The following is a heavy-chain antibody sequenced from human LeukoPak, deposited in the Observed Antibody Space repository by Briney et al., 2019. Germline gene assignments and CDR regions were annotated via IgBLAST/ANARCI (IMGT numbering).Heavy chain of an antibody. D-gene: IGHD1-26*01. J-gene: IGHJ4*02. Sequence: ASVRVSCKASGYTFTSYDINWVRQATGQGLEWMGWMNPNSGNTGYAQKFQGSVTITRNTSISTAYMELSSLRSEDTAVYYCATSTQSGSLSSFDYWGQGTLVTVSS. CDR3: ATSTQSGSLSSFDY. CDR2: MNPNSGNT. V-gene: IGHV1-8*03. CDR1: GYTFTSYD.